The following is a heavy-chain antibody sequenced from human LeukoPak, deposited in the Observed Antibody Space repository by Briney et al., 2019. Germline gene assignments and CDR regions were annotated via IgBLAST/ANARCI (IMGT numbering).Heavy chain of an antibody. D-gene: IGHD4-17*01. J-gene: IGHJ4*02. CDR3: ARRAAVTQFDY. V-gene: IGHV3-74*01. CDR1: GFTFSSYG. Sequence: GGSLRLSCAASGFTFSSYGMHWVRQAPGKGRVWVSRINSDGSSTSYADSVKGRFTISRDNAKNTLYLQMNSLRAEDTAVYYCARRAAVTQFDYWGQGTLVTVSS. CDR2: INSDGSST.